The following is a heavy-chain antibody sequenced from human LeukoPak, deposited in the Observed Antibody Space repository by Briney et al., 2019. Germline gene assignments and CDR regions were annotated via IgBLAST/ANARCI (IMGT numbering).Heavy chain of an antibody. CDR2: ITSGGAST. CDR3: TRQRRGTYYAFDS. V-gene: IGHV3-11*01. J-gene: IGHJ4*02. D-gene: IGHD3-16*01. CDR1: GFSISDYY. Sequence: GGSLRLSCDASGFSISDYYMSWIRQSPGKGLEWISYITSGGASTNYADSVRGRFTISRDKARNSVALQLNSRRAEDTAVYYCTRQRRGTYYAFDSWGQGTLVTVSS.